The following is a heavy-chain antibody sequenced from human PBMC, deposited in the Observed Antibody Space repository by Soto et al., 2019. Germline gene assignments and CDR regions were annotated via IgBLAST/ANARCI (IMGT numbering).Heavy chain of an antibody. Sequence: QVQLVQSGAEVKKPGASVKVSCKASGYTFTGFYMHCVRQAPGQGLEWMGWINPNSGDTEYAQNFQGWVTMTRDTSINTAYMELRRLKSDDTAVYYCASGGSTVTREFDYWGQGTLVSVSS. CDR3: ASGGSTVTREFDY. J-gene: IGHJ4*02. CDR2: INPNSGDT. D-gene: IGHD4-17*01. CDR1: GYTFTGFY. V-gene: IGHV1-2*04.